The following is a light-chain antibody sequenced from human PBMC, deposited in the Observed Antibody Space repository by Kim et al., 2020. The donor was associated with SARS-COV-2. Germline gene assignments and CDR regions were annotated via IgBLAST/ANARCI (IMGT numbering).Light chain of an antibody. V-gene: IGLV2-8*01. CDR2: AVS. CDR1: SSDVGVYNY. CDR3: SSYAGSNVV. Sequence: GQSVTISRTATSSDVGVYNYVSWYQQHPGKAPKLMIYAVSQRPSGVPDRFSGSKSGNTASLTVSGLQAEDEADYYCSSYAGSNVVFGGGTQLTVL. J-gene: IGLJ2*01.